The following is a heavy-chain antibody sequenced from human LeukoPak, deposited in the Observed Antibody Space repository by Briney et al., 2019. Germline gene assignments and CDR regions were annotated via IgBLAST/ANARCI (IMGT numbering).Heavy chain of an antibody. CDR1: GFTFSSYA. V-gene: IGHV3-23*01. Sequence: SGGSLRLSCAASGFTFSSYAMSWVRQAPGKGLEWGSAISGSGGSTYYADSVKGRFTISRDNSKNTLYLQMISLRAEGTAVYYCAKDRYGDYKYYFDYWGQGTLVTVSS. D-gene: IGHD4-17*01. CDR2: ISGSGGST. J-gene: IGHJ4*02. CDR3: AKDRYGDYKYYFDY.